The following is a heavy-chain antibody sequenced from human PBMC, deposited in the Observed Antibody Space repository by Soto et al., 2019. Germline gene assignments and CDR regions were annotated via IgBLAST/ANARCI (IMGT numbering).Heavy chain of an antibody. CDR3: ARVEWFGGLGMDV. Sequence: EVQLVESGGGLVQPGGSLRLSCAASGFTVSSNYMTWVRQAPGQGLEWVSLIYSGGSTYYADSVKGRFTISRDNSKNTLYLQMNSLRAEDTAVYYCARVEWFGGLGMDVWGQGTTVTVSS. D-gene: IGHD3-10*01. CDR2: IYSGGST. CDR1: GFTVSSNY. V-gene: IGHV3-66*01. J-gene: IGHJ6*02.